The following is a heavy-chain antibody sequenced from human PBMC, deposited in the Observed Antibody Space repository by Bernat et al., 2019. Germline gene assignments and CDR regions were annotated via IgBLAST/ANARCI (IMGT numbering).Heavy chain of an antibody. CDR2: ISSSSTYI. CDR3: ARDANRLGRFDY. V-gene: IGHV3-21*02. CDR1: GFTFSSYS. J-gene: IGHJ4*02. Sequence: EVQLVESGGGLVKPGGSLRLSCAASGFTFSSYSMNWVRQAPGKGLEWVSSISSSSTYIYDADSVKGRFTISRDNAENSLYLQVNSLRAEDTAVYYCARDANRLGRFDYWGQGTLVTVSS. D-gene: IGHD6-19*01.